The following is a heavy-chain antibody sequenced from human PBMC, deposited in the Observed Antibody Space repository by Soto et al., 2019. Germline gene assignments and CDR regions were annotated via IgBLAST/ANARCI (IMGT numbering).Heavy chain of an antibody. CDR2: ISYDGSNK. V-gene: IGHV3-30-3*01. J-gene: IGHJ4*02. CDR1: GFTFSSYA. CDR3: ARPYCGGDCYYRNSFYFDY. Sequence: GSLRLSCAASGFTFSSYAMHWVRQAPGKGLEWVAVISYDGSNKYYADSVKGRFTISRDNSKNTLYLQMNSLRAEDTAVYYCARPYCGGDCYYRNSFYFDYWGQGTLVTVSS. D-gene: IGHD2-21*02.